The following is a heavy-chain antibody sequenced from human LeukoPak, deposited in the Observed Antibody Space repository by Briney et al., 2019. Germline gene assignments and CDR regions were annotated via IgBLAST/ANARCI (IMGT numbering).Heavy chain of an antibody. J-gene: IGHJ5*02. CDR1: VFSFRNYY. Sequence: GLSLRLSCAASVFSFRNYYIHWVRQAPTKALEWVTVISYDGSDKHYADSVKDRFTISRDNSKNTLYLQMISLRAEDTAVYYCVGVVRFHNWFDPWGQGTLVIVSS. CDR2: ISYDGSDK. D-gene: IGHD3-10*01. V-gene: IGHV3-30*03. CDR3: VGVVRFHNWFDP.